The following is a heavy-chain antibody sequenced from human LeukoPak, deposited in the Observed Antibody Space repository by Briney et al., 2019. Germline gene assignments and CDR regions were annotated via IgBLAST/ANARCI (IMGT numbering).Heavy chain of an antibody. CDR2: ITSDGGII. Sequence: GGSLRLSCAASGFSFSDVYMNWIRKAPGKGLEWVAHITSDGGIIHYADSVKGRFTISRDNSKNTQYLQMNSLGAEDTAVYYCAKDRGVTGNAYYFDSWGQGTLVTVSS. CDR1: GFSFSDVY. CDR3: AKDRGVTGNAYYFDS. D-gene: IGHD7-27*01. J-gene: IGHJ4*02. V-gene: IGHV3-11*01.